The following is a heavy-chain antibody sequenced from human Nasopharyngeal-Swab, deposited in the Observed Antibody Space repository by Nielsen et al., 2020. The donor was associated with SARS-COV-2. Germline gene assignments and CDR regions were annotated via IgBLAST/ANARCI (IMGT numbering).Heavy chain of an antibody. D-gene: IGHD3-22*01. CDR3: VKQYYYDSSGYDPRSYYFDY. V-gene: IGHV4-39*01. J-gene: IGHJ4*02. CDR2: IYYSGST. Sequence: SETLSLTCTVSGGSISSSSYYWGWIRQPPGKGLEWIGSIYYSGSTYYNPSLKSRVTISVDTSKNQFSLKLSSVTAADTAVYYCVKQYYYDSSGYDPRSYYFDYWGQGTLVTVSS. CDR1: GGSISSSSYY.